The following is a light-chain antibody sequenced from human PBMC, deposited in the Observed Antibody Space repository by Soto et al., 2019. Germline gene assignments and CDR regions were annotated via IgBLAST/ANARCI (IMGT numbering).Light chain of an antibody. CDR2: EAS. J-gene: IGKJ1*01. CDR1: PSVRGSY. CDR3: QQYGASRT. Sequence: IEVTQSPGTLSLSPGERATLSCRASPSVRGSYIAWYQQRPGQAPRLLIYEASTRAPGIPDRFSGSETETDFTLTISRLEPEDFAVYYCQQYGASRTFGQGTKVDIK. V-gene: IGKV3-20*01.